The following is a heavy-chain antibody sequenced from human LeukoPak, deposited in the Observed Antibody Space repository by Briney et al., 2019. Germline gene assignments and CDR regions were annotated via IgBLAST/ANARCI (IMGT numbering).Heavy chain of an antibody. CDR1: GYAFTTYG. D-gene: IGHD3-16*01. V-gene: IGHV1-18*01. CDR2: ISTDNGDT. CDR3: AREGLGELTLDC. Sequence: ASVKVSCKSSGYAFTTYGITWVRQAPGQGLEWMGWISTDNGDTNYAQKLQGRVTMTTDTSTSTAYMELRSLRSDDTAVYYCAREGLGELTLDCWGQGTLVTVSS. J-gene: IGHJ4*02.